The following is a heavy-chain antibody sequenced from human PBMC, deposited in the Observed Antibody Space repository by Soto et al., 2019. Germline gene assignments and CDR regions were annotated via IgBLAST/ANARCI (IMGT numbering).Heavy chain of an antibody. J-gene: IGHJ5*02. Sequence: SVKVSCKASGGTFSSYAISWVRQAPGQGLEWMGGIIPIFGTANYAQKFQGRVTITADESTSTAYMEPSSLRSEDTAVYYCAREADTGYSSSWYSKGSWFDPWGQGTLVTVSS. CDR2: IIPIFGTA. V-gene: IGHV1-69*13. CDR1: GGTFSSYA. CDR3: AREADTGYSSSWYSKGSWFDP. D-gene: IGHD6-13*01.